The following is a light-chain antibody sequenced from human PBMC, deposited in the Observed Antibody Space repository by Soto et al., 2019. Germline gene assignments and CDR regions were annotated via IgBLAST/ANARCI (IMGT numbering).Light chain of an antibody. J-gene: IGLJ3*02. CDR2: GDR. CDR3: QSYDSSLSGMV. CDR1: SSNIGAGYE. V-gene: IGLV1-40*01. Sequence: QSVLTQPPSVSGAPGQRVTISCTGSSSNIGAGYEVHWYQQLPGTAPKLLIYGDRYRPSGVPDRFSGYKSGTSVSLAITGLQAEDEADYHCQSYDSSLSGMVFGGGTKLTVL.